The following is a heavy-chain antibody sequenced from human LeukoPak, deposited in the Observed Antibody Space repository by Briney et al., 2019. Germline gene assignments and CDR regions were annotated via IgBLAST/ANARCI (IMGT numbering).Heavy chain of an antibody. V-gene: IGHV3-20*04. D-gene: IGHD3-10*01. Sequence: SGGSLRLSCAASGFTFDDYGMSWVRQAPGKGLEWVSGINWNGGSTGYADSVKGRFTISRDNAKNSLYLQMNSLRAEDTALYYCARDSAYYYYMDVWGKGTTVTVSS. J-gene: IGHJ6*03. CDR1: GFTFDDYG. CDR3: ARDSAYYYYMDV. CDR2: INWNGGST.